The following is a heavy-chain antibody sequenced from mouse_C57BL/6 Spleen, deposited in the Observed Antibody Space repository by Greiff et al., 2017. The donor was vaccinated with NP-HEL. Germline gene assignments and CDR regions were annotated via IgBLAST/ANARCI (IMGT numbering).Heavy chain of an antibody. CDR1: GYTFTSYW. Sequence: QVQLKESGTELVKPGASVKLSCKASGYTFTSYWMHWVKQRPGQGLEWIGNINPSNGGTNYNEKFKSKATLTVDKSSSTAYMQLSSLTSEDSAVYYCARGYSNYEVDYWGQGTTLTVSS. J-gene: IGHJ2*01. D-gene: IGHD2-5*01. V-gene: IGHV1-53*01. CDR3: ARGYSNYEVDY. CDR2: INPSNGGT.